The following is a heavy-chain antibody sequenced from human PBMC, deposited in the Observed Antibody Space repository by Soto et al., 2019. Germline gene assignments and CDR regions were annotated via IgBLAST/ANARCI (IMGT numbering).Heavy chain of an antibody. V-gene: IGHV3-64D*06. CDR3: VKDIRIGPPHYGMDV. D-gene: IGHD1-20*01. CDR2: ISSNGGST. J-gene: IGHJ6*02. Sequence: PVGSLRLSCSASGFTFSSYAMHWVRQAPGKGLEYVSAISSNGGSTYYADSVKGRFTISRDNSKNTLYLQMSSLRAEDTAVYYCVKDIRIGPPHYGMDVWGQGTTVTVSS. CDR1: GFTFSSYA.